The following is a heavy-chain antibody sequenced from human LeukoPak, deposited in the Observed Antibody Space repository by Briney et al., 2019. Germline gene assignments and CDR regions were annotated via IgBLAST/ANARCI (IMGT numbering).Heavy chain of an antibody. CDR1: GGSISSYY. CDR2: IYYSGRT. D-gene: IGHD3-9*01. CDR3: ARDGLTGYYNGWFDP. Sequence: PSETLSLTCTVSGGSISSYYWSWIRQPPGKGLEWIGYIYYSGRTKYNPSLKSRVTISVDTSKNQFSLKLSSVTAADTAVYYCARDGLTGYYNGWFDPWGQGTLVTVSS. V-gene: IGHV4-59*12. J-gene: IGHJ5*02.